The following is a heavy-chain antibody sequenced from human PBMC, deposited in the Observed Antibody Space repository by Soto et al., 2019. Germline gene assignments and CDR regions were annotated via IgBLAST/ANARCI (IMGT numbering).Heavy chain of an antibody. CDR2: ISYGGTT. CDR1: GGSMNSGGHC. Sequence: QVQLQESGPGLVKPSQTLSLTCTVSGGSMNSGGHCWSWIRQHPGEGLEWIGCISYGGTTSYNPSLKSRVIISVDTSKNQFSLKLTSVTAADTAVYYCSRGILVWGQGTLITVSS. J-gene: IGHJ4*02. D-gene: IGHD2-15*01. V-gene: IGHV4-31*03. CDR3: SRGILV.